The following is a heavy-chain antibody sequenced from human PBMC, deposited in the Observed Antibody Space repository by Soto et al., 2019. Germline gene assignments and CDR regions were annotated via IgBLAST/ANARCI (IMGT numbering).Heavy chain of an antibody. Sequence: EGQLVESGGVLLQPGGSLRLSCAASGFTVSSNYMSWVRQAPGKGLEWVSVIYSGGSTYYADSVNGRFTISRDNSKHTLSLQRNSRRAEDTSVYYCARGAGLSDWFDPWGQGTLVTVSS. CDR2: IYSGGST. CDR1: GFTVSSNY. CDR3: ARGAGLSDWFDP. V-gene: IGHV3-66*01. D-gene: IGHD2-15*01. J-gene: IGHJ5*02.